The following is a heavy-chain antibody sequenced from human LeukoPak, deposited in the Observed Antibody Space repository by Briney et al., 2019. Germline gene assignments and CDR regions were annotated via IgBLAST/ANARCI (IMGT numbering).Heavy chain of an antibody. D-gene: IGHD1-20*01. J-gene: IGHJ4*02. CDR3: VAYNWNYPDY. CDR2: IRTDGNT. CDR1: GFTFSSYY. Sequence: GGSLRLSCAASGFTFSSYYMYWVRQAPEKGLVWVSRIRTDGNTAYADSVKGRFTISRDNAKNTLYLQMNSLRAEDTAVYYCVAYNWNYPDYWGQGTLVSVSS. V-gene: IGHV3-74*01.